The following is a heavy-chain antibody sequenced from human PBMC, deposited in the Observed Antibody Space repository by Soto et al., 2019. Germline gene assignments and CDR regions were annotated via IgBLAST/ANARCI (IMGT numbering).Heavy chain of an antibody. CDR2: ISAYNGNT. Sequence: QVQLVQSGAEVKKPGASVKVSCKASGYTFTSYAISWVRQAPGQGLEWMGWISAYNGNTNYAQKLQGRVTMTTATSTSKDYMELRSLRSDDTAGYYCERDGHPLDYWGQGTLVTVSS. CDR3: ERDGHPLDY. J-gene: IGHJ4*02. CDR1: GYTFTSYA. V-gene: IGHV1-18*01.